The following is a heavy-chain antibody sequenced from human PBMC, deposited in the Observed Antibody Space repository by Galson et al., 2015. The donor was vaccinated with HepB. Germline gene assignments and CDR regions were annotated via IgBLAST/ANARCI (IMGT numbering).Heavy chain of an antibody. J-gene: IGHJ3*02. D-gene: IGHD3-22*01. Sequence: VKVSCKASGYTFTSYAMHWVRQAPGQRLEWMGWINAGNGNTKYSQKFQGRVTITRDTSASTAYMELSSLRSEDTAVYYCARDGDYYDSSGYYYEAGAFDIWGQGTMVTVSS. CDR2: INAGNGNT. CDR1: GYTFTSYA. V-gene: IGHV1-3*01. CDR3: ARDGDYYDSSGYYYEAGAFDI.